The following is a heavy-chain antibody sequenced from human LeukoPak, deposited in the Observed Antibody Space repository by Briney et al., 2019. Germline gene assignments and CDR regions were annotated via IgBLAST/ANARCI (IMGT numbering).Heavy chain of an antibody. CDR1: GFTFSSYG. Sequence: GGSLRLSCAASGFTFSSYGMQWVRQAPGKGLEWVAVIWYDGSNKYYADSVKGRFTISRDNSRNTLYLQMNSLRAEDTAVYYCARESPGIAAAGPYSAYYYYGMDVWGQGTTVTVSS. CDR2: IWYDGSNK. CDR3: ARESPGIAAAGPYSAYYYYGMDV. D-gene: IGHD6-13*01. J-gene: IGHJ6*02. V-gene: IGHV3-33*08.